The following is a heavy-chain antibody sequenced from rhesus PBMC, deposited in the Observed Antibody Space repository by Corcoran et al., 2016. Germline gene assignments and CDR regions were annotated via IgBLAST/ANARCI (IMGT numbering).Heavy chain of an antibody. D-gene: IGHD4-29*01. J-gene: IGHJ4*01. V-gene: IGHV4-106*01. CDR3: ARGVYGP. CDR1: GGSVSGDYS. Sequence: QVQLQASGPGLVKPSEPLSLTCAVSGGSVSGDYSWSWIRQPPGKGLEWIGYMHGNSGGSNYNPSLKNRVTIAIDPSKSHVSLRLSSLTAADTAVYYCARGVYGPWGQGVLVTVSS. CDR2: MHGNSGGS.